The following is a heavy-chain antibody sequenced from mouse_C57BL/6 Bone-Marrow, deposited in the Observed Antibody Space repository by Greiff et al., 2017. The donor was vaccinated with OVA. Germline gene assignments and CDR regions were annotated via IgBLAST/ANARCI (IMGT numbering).Heavy chain of an antibody. Sequence: QVQLQQPGAELVKPGASVKMSCKASGYTFTSYWITWVKQRPGQGLEWIGDIYPGSGSTNYNEKFKSKATLTVDTSSSTAYMQLSSLTSEDSAVYDCARCPTNWAWFAYWGQGTLVTVSA. CDR3: ARCPTNWAWFAY. J-gene: IGHJ3*01. CDR1: GYTFTSYW. CDR2: IYPGSGST. D-gene: IGHD4-1*02. V-gene: IGHV1-55*01.